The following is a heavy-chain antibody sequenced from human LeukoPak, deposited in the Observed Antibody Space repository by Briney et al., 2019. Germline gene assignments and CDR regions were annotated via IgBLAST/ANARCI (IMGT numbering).Heavy chain of an antibody. CDR1: GGSISSGGYY. CDR3: ARGFTYYDSSGYFRGAFDI. D-gene: IGHD3-22*01. CDR2: IYYSGST. V-gene: IGHV4-31*03. Sequence: SETLSLTCTVSGGSISSGGYYWSWIRQHPGKGLEWIGYIYYSGSTYYNPSLKSRVTISVDTSKNQFSLKLSSVTAADTAVYYCARGFTYYDSSGYFRGAFDIWGQGTMVTVSS. J-gene: IGHJ3*02.